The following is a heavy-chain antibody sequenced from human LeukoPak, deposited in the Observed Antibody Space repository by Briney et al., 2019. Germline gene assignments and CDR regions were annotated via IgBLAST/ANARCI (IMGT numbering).Heavy chain of an antibody. J-gene: IGHJ4*02. Sequence: PSQTLSLTCTVSGGSISTYYWNWIRQHPGKGLEWIGYIYYSGSTYYNPSLKSRVTISVDTSKNQFSLKLSSVTAADTAVYYCARGGCSGGSCYSPRPYYFDYWGQGTLVTVSS. CDR1: GGSISTYY. V-gene: IGHV4-31*02. CDR3: ARGGCSGGSCYSPRPYYFDY. D-gene: IGHD2-15*01. CDR2: IYYSGST.